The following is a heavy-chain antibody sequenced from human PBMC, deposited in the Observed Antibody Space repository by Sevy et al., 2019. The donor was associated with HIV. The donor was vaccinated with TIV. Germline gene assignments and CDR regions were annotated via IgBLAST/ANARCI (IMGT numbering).Heavy chain of an antibody. CDR1: GGTFSSYA. Sequence: ASVKVSCKASGGTFSSYAISWVRQAPGQGLEWMGGIIPIFGTANYAQKFQGRVTITADESTSTAYMELSSLRSEDTDVYYCASEAVAGGGDYWGQGTLVTVSS. J-gene: IGHJ4*02. CDR3: ASEAVAGGGDY. V-gene: IGHV1-69*13. CDR2: IIPIFGTA. D-gene: IGHD6-19*01.